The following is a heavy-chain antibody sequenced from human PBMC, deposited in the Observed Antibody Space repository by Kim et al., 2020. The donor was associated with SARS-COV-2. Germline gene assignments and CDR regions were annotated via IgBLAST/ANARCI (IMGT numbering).Heavy chain of an antibody. J-gene: IGHJ3*02. CDR3: ARDQVEMAVSDAFDI. Sequence: DSVKGRFTISRDNSKNTLYLQMNSLRAEDTAVYYCARDQVEMAVSDAFDIWGQGTMVTVSS. V-gene: IGHV3-30*07. D-gene: IGHD6-19*01.